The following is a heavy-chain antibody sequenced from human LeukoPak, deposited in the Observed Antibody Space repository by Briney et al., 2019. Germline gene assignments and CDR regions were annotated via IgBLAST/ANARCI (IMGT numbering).Heavy chain of an antibody. D-gene: IGHD3-22*01. CDR1: GGSFSGYY. CDR3: AREAGNYYDSSGYYVDY. CDR2: INHSGST. Sequence: SETLSLTCAVYGGSFSGYYWSWIRQPPGKGLEWIGEINHSGSTNYNPSLKSRVTISVDTSKNQFSLKLSSVTAADTAVYYCAREAGNYYDSSGYYVDYWGQGTLVTVSS. J-gene: IGHJ4*02. V-gene: IGHV4-34*01.